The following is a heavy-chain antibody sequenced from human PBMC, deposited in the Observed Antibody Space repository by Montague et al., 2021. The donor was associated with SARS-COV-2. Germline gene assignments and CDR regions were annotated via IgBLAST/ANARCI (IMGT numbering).Heavy chain of an antibody. CDR1: GSTFDDYG. D-gene: IGHD1-14*01. J-gene: IGHJ4*02. CDR2: ITRNGDST. V-gene: IGHV3-20*04. Sequence: SLRLSCAASGSTFDDYGMSWVRQGPGKGLEWVSGITRNGDSTDFADSVKGRFTISRDNAKNSLYLQMNSLRAEDTALYYCVRGFRNGPFDVWGRGTLVSVSS. CDR3: VRGFRNGPFDV.